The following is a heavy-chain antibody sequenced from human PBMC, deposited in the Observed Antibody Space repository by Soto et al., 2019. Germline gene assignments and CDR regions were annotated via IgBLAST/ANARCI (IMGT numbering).Heavy chain of an antibody. CDR2: ISPSASDT. CDR1: GFPFDDYS. Sequence: GGSLRLSCAASGFPFDDYSMNWVRQVPGKGLEWVSAISPSASDTLYADSVKGRFTISRDNSQNTLFLQMTSLRADDTAVYYCAKGGYTFAYEWGQGALVTVS. D-gene: IGHD5-18*01. CDR3: AKGGYTFAYE. V-gene: IGHV3-23*01. J-gene: IGHJ4*02.